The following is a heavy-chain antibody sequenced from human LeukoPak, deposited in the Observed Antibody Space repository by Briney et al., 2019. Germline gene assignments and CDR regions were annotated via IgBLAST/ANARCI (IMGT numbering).Heavy chain of an antibody. CDR1: GFTFSSYG. D-gene: IGHD3-9*01. CDR3: VRYFDWLWAFDY. Sequence: GRSLRLSCAASGFTFSSYGMHWVRQAPGKGLEWVAVISYDGSNKYYADSVKGRFTISRDNSKNTLYLQMNSLRAEDTAVYYCVRYFDWLWAFDYWGQGTLVTVSS. J-gene: IGHJ4*02. CDR2: ISYDGSNK. V-gene: IGHV3-30*03.